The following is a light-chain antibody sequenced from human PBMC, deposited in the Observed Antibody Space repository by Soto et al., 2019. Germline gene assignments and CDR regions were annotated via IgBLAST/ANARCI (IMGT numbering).Light chain of an antibody. J-gene: IGKJ1*01. CDR2: KES. CDR3: QQYNSYRT. Sequence: DIQMTQSPSTLSASVGDRVTITCRASQSISSWLAWYQQKPGKAPKLLIYKESSLESGVPSRFSGSGSGTEFTLTISSLQPDDFGTYSCQQYNSYRTFGQGTKVEIK. CDR1: QSISSW. V-gene: IGKV1-5*03.